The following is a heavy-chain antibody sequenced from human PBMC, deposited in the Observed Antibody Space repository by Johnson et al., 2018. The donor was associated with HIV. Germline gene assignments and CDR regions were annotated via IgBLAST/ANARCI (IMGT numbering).Heavy chain of an antibody. CDR2: ISSSGRTI. CDR3: AREGPSERAGFDI. CDR1: GFTFSDYY. Sequence: QMLLVESGGGVVQPGRSLRLSCAASGFTFSDYYMSWIRQAPGKGLEWVSYISSSGRTIYYVDSVKGRFTISRDNTKNTLYLQMNSLRADDTAVYYCAREGPSERAGFDIWGQGTMVTVSS. J-gene: IGHJ3*02. V-gene: IGHV3-11*04.